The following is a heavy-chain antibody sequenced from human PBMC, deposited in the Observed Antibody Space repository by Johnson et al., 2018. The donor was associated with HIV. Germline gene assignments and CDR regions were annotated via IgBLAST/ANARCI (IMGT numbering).Heavy chain of an antibody. V-gene: IGHV3-64*01. CDR1: GFTFSNAW. D-gene: IGHD6-6*01. CDR2: ISSNGGST. Sequence: EVQLVESGGGLVKPGGSLRLSCAASGFTFSNAWMSWVRQGPGKRLEFVSAISSNGGSTYYANSVKGIFTISRDNSKNTLYLQMNSLRGEDTAVYYCAKVHSSSSNGFDIWGQGTMVTVSS. CDR3: AKVHSSSSNGFDI. J-gene: IGHJ3*02.